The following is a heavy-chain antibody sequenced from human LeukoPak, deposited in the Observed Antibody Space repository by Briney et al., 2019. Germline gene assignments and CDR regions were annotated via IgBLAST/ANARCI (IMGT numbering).Heavy chain of an antibody. CDR1: GFTFRNAL. CDR2: ITSKTDGGTT. D-gene: IGHD2-8*01. Sequence: GGSLRLSCAASGFTFRNALMSWVRQAPGKGLEWIGRITSKTDGGTTDYAAHVKGRFTISRDDSKNTLYLQMNSLKTEDTAVYYCTTKGRTNGVSGLDAFDIWGQGTMVTVSS. J-gene: IGHJ3*02. CDR3: TTKGRTNGVSGLDAFDI. V-gene: IGHV3-15*01.